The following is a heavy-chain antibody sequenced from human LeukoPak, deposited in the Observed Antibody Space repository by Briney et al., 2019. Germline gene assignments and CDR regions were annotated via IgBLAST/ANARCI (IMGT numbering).Heavy chain of an antibody. CDR2: ISSSSSYI. J-gene: IGHJ4*02. CDR1: GFTFSSYG. D-gene: IGHD4-17*01. V-gene: IGHV3-21*01. Sequence: GGSLRLSCAASGFTFSSYGMHWVRQAPGKGLEWVSSISSSSSYIYYADSVKGRFTISRDNAKNSLYLQMNSLRAEDTAVYYCARDEAYGDYGDWGQGTLVTVSS. CDR3: ARDEAYGDYGD.